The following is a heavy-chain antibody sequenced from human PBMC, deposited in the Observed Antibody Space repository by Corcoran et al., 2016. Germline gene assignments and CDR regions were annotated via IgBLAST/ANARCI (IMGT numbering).Heavy chain of an antibody. Sequence: QVQLQQWGAGLLKPSETLSLTCAVYGGSFSGYYWSWIRQPPGKGLEWIGEINHSGSTNYNPSLKSRVTISVDTSKNQFSLKLSSVTAADTAVYYCARGLCGTSGYTPRGAFDIWGQGTMVTVSS. CDR1: GGSFSGYY. CDR3: ARGLCGTSGYTPRGAFDI. V-gene: IGHV4-34*01. D-gene: IGHD2-2*02. J-gene: IGHJ3*02. CDR2: INHSGST.